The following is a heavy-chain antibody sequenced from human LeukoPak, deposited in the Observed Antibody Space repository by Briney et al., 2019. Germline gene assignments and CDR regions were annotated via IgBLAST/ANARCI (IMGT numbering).Heavy chain of an antibody. Sequence: GASVKVSCKVSGYTLTELSMHWVRQAPGKGLEWMGGFDPEDGETICAQKFQGRVTMTEDTSTDTAYMELSSLRSEDTAVYYCATDGRAGTGYFDDWGQGTLVTVSS. V-gene: IGHV1-24*01. J-gene: IGHJ4*02. CDR1: GYTLTELS. D-gene: IGHD6-13*01. CDR3: ATDGRAGTGYFDD. CDR2: FDPEDGET.